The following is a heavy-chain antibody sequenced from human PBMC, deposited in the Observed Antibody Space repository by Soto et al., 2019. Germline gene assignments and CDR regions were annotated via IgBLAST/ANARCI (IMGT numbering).Heavy chain of an antibody. V-gene: IGHV4-31*03. Sequence: PSETLSLTCTVSGGYISSGSYYWRWVRQHPGKGLEWIGYIYYSGSTYYNPSLKSRVTISVDTSKNQFSLKLSSVTAADTAVYYCAGDPYNWNPWGMDVWGQGTTVTVSS. CDR1: GGYISSGSYY. CDR3: AGDPYNWNPWGMDV. CDR2: IYYSGST. J-gene: IGHJ6*02. D-gene: IGHD1-20*01.